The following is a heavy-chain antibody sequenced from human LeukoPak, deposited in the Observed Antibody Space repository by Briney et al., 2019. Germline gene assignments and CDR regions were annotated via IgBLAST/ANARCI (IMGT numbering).Heavy chain of an antibody. Sequence: VKVSCKASGYTFTSYGISWVRQAPGQGLEWMGWISAYNGNTNYAQKLQGRVTMTRDMSTSTVYMELSSLRSEDTAVYYCARDLRGSGYVHWGQGTLVTVSS. CDR2: ISAYNGNT. CDR3: ARDLRGSGYVH. J-gene: IGHJ4*02. D-gene: IGHD3-22*01. CDR1: GYTFTSYG. V-gene: IGHV1-18*01.